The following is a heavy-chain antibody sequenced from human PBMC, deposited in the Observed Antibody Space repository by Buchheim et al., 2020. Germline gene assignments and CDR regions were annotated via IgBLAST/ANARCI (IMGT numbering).Heavy chain of an antibody. J-gene: IGHJ6*02. D-gene: IGHD5-24*01. CDR1: GYTFTSYY. CDR2: INPSGGST. CDR3: AGDRGGCGYKSGCGYYYYGMDV. V-gene: IGHV1-46*03. Sequence: QVQLVQSGAEVKKPGASVKASCKASGYTFTSYYMHWVRQAPGQGLEWMGIINPSGGSTSYAQQFQGRVTMTRDTSTSTVYMELSSLRSEDTAVDYCAGDRGGCGYKSGCGYYYYGMDVWGQGTT.